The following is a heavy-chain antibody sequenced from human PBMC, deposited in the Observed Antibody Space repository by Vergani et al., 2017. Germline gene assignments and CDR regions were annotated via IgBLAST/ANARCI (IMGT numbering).Heavy chain of an antibody. D-gene: IGHD6-6*01. CDR3: AKDLGTSSGGGWFDP. V-gene: IGHV3-9*02. Sequence: EVHLEESGGGLVLPGRSLRLSCVASGFTSAVYAMHWVRQAPGKGLEWVSGISWNSNSIGYADSVKGRFTISRDNAKNSLYLQMNSLRAEDTALYYCAKDLGTSSGGGWFDPGGQGTLVTVSS. CDR1: GFTSAVYA. J-gene: IGHJ5*02. CDR2: ISWNSNSI.